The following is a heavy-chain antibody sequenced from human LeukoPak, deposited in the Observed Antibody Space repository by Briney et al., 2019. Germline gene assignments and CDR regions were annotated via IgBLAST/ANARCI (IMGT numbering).Heavy chain of an antibody. CDR1: GFTFSSYG. Sequence: PGRTLILSSAAPGFTFSSYGMHWVRQGPGKGLNREAVKTYGEGNKCYADSVKGRFTISKDNSKNKLYLQMNSMKAEDTAVYYCAKNPHGQVYLGSGEDVWGQGTAVTVSS. CDR2: KTYGEGNK. D-gene: IGHD3-10*01. J-gene: IGHJ6*02. CDR3: AKNPHGQVYLGSGEDV. V-gene: IGHV3-30*18.